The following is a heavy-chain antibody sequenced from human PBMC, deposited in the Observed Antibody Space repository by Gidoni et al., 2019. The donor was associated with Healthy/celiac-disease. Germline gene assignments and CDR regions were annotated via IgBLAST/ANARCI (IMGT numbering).Heavy chain of an antibody. CDR2: IYHSGST. Sequence: QVQLQESGPGLVKPSETLSLTCTVSGGSISSYYWSWIRQPPGKGLEWIGYIYHSGSTNYNPSLKSRVTISVDTSKNQFSLKVTSVTAADTAVYYCARLRGIFGVVTHNYYYGMDVWGHGTTVTVSS. V-gene: IGHV4-59*08. CDR1: GGSISSYY. D-gene: IGHD3-3*01. CDR3: ARLRGIFGVVTHNYYYGMDV. J-gene: IGHJ6*02.